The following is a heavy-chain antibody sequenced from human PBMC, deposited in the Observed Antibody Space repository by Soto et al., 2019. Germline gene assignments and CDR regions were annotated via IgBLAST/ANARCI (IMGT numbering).Heavy chain of an antibody. D-gene: IGHD2-15*01. CDR3: AKSPRGYCSGGSCYPGV. V-gene: IGHV3-23*01. J-gene: IGHJ4*02. CDR1: GFTFSSYA. Sequence: EVQLLESGGGLVQPGGSLRLSCAASGFTFSSYAMSWVRQAPGKGLEWVSAISGSGGSTYYADSVKGRFTISRDNSKNTLCLQMNSLRAEDTAVYYCAKSPRGYCSGGSCYPGVWGQGTMVTVSS. CDR2: ISGSGGST.